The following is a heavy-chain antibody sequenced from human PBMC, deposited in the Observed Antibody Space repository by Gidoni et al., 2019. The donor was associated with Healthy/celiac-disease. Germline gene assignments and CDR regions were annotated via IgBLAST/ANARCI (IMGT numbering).Heavy chain of an antibody. V-gene: IGHV1-69*06. Sequence: QVQLVQSGAEVKKPGSSVKVSCKASGGTFSSYALSWVRQAPGQGLEWMGGIIPIFGTANYAQKFQGRVTITADKSTSTAYMELSSLRSEDTAVYYCARAAYCSSTSCSYYGGYYYYGMDVWGQGTTVTVSS. CDR2: IIPIFGTA. J-gene: IGHJ6*02. CDR1: GGTFSSYA. D-gene: IGHD2-2*01. CDR3: ARAAYCSSTSCSYYGGYYYYGMDV.